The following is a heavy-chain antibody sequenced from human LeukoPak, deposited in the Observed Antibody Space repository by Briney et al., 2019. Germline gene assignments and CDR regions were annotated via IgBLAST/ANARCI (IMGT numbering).Heavy chain of an antibody. CDR1: GFTFSSYA. D-gene: IGHD1-26*01. CDR3: ARDSHPLVGATTFDY. CDR2: ISGSSSST. J-gene: IGHJ4*02. Sequence: PGGSLRLSCAASGFTFSSYAMSWVRQAPGKGLEWVSAISGSSSSTYYADSVKDRFTISRDNSKNTLYLQMNSLRVEDTAVYYCARDSHPLVGATTFDYWGQGTLVTVSS. V-gene: IGHV3-23*01.